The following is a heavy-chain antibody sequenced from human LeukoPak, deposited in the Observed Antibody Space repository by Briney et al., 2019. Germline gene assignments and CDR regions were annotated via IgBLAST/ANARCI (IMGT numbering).Heavy chain of an antibody. V-gene: IGHV4-59*08. J-gene: IGHJ4*02. D-gene: IGHD3-10*01. Sequence: PSETLSLTCTVPGVSISSYYWSWIRQPPGKGLEWIGYIYYSGSTNYNPSLKSRVTISVDTSKNQFSLKLSSVTAADTAVYYCARLGEAFDYWGQGTLVTVSS. CDR3: ARLGEAFDY. CDR2: IYYSGST. CDR1: GVSISSYY.